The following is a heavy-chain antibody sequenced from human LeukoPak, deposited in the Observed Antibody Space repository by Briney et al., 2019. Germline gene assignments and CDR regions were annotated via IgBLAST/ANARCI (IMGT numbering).Heavy chain of an antibody. J-gene: IGHJ4*02. CDR1: GFTFSSYG. V-gene: IGHV3-33*06. CDR2: IWYGGSNK. CDR3: AKERSGFNFDY. D-gene: IGHD1-1*01. Sequence: GRSLRLSCAASGFTFSSYGMHWVRQAPGKGLEWVAVIWYGGSNKYYADSVKGRFTISRDNSKNTLYLQMNSLRAEDTAVYYCAKERSGFNFDYWGQGTLVTVSS.